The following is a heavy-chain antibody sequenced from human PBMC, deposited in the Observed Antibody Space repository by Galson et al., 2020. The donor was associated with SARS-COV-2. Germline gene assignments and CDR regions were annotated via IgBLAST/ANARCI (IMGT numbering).Heavy chain of an antibody. Sequence: ASVKVSCKASGYTFTDYYINWVRQAPGQGLEWVGRIHPNSGGTNYAQKFQDRITMTRDTSISTAYMELSRLRSDDTAVYYCARSALENNHYWYFDVWGRGTLVAVSS. V-gene: IGHV1-2*06. CDR1: GYTFTDYY. CDR3: ARSALENNHYWYFDV. CDR2: IHPNSGGT. D-gene: IGHD1-20*01. J-gene: IGHJ2*01.